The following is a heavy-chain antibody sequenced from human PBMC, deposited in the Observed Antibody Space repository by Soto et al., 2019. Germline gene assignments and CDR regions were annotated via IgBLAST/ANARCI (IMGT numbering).Heavy chain of an antibody. D-gene: IGHD1-1*01. J-gene: IGHJ3*02. V-gene: IGHV3-23*01. Sequence: GGSLRLSCAASGFTFSSYAMSWVRQAPGKGLEWVSAISGSGGSTYYADSVKGRFTISRDNSKNTLYLQMNSLRAEDTAVYYCAKDPRYNWNDWDAFDIWGQGTMVTVSS. CDR3: AKDPRYNWNDWDAFDI. CDR2: ISGSGGST. CDR1: GFTFSSYA.